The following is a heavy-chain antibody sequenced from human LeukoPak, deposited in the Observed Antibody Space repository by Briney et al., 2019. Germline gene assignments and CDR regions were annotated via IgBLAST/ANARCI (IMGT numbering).Heavy chain of an antibody. CDR2: ISSSSSTI. V-gene: IGHV3-48*04. J-gene: IGHJ4*02. CDR1: GFTFSSYS. Sequence: GGSLRLSCAASGFTFSSYSMSWVRQAPGRGLEWVSYISSSSSTIHYADSVKGRFTISRDNAKNSLYLQMNSLRAEDTAVYYCARDGYPGQFDYWGQGTLVTVSS. CDR3: ARDGYPGQFDY. D-gene: IGHD5-12*01.